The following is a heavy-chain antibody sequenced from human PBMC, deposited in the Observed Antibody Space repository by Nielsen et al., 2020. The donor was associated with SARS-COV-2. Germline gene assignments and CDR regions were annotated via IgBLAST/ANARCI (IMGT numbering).Heavy chain of an antibody. CDR1: GGSISSGGYH. D-gene: IGHD6-19*01. Sequence: SETLSLTCTVSGGSISSGGYHWSWIRQHPGKGLEWIAEIYHTGATNYHPSLKSRITISTDKSKNHFSLNLNSVTAADTAVYYCARRAGTNWFDPWGQGTLVTVSS. CDR2: IYHTGAT. V-gene: IGHV4-39*07. J-gene: IGHJ5*02. CDR3: ARRAGTNWFDP.